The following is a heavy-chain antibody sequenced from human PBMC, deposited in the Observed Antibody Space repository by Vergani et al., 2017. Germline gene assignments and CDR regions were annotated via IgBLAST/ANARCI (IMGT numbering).Heavy chain of an antibody. CDR3: AKDSYIVATISLDFDY. V-gene: IGHV1-69*09. CDR2: IIPILGIA. D-gene: IGHD5-12*01. J-gene: IGHJ4*02. Sequence: QVQLVQSGAEVKKPGASVKVSCKASGYTFTSYYMHWVRQAPGQGLEWMGRIIPILGIANYAQKFQGRVTITADKSTSTAYMELSSLRSEDTAVYYCAKDSYIVATISLDFDYWGQGTLVTVSS. CDR1: GYTFTSYY.